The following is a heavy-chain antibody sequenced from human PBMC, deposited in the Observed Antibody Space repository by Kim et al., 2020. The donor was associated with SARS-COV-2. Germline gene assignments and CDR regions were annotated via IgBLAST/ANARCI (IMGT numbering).Heavy chain of an antibody. Sequence: SGPTLVNPTETLTLTCTVSGFSLSNARMGVSWIRQPPGKALEWLAHIFSNDEKSYSTSLKSRLTISKDTSKSQVVLTMTNMDPVDTATYYCARMTYRWWELVISPYYYYGMDVWGQGTTVTVSS. V-gene: IGHV2-26*01. CDR2: IFSNDEK. CDR3: ARMTYRWWELVISPYYYYGMDV. CDR1: GFSLSNARMG. J-gene: IGHJ6*02. D-gene: IGHD3-9*01.